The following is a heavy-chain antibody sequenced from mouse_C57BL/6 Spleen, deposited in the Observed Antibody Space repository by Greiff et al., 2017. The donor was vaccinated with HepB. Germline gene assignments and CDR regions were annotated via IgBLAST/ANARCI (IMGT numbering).Heavy chain of an antibody. Sequence: QVHVKQPGAELVKPGASVKLSCKASGYTFTSYWMQWVKQRPGQGLEWIGEIDPSDSYTNYNQKFKGKATLTVDTSSSTAYMQLSSLTSEDSAVYYCAREGYYGIPFAYWGQGTLVTVSA. CDR1: GYTFTSYW. D-gene: IGHD1-1*01. CDR3: AREGYYGIPFAY. CDR2: IDPSDSYT. J-gene: IGHJ3*01. V-gene: IGHV1-50*01.